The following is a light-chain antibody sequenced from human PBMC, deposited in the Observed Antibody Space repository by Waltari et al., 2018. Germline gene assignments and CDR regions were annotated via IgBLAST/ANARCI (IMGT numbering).Light chain of an antibody. V-gene: IGKV2-28*01. Sequence: DIVLTQSPLSLPVTPGEPASISCRSSQGLLHSEGHILLDWYLQKPGQSPQLRIYLGSHRASGVPDRVSGSGSGTDFTLEISRVEAEDVGVYFCMQGLQTPTFGQGTRL. CDR2: LGS. J-gene: IGKJ5*01. CDR3: MQGLQTPT. CDR1: QGLLHSEGHIL.